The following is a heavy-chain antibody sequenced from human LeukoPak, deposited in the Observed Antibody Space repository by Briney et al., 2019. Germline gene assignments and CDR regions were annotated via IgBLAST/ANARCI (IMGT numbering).Heavy chain of an antibody. D-gene: IGHD3-22*01. V-gene: IGHV3-7*01. J-gene: IGHJ4*02. Sequence: GGSLRLSCAASGFTFSHYWMSWVRQAPGKGLEWVANIKQDGSEKYYVDSVKGRFTISRDNAKNSLYLQMNSLRAEDTAVYYCARDNWTYYYDSSGPYYFGYWGQGTLVSVSS. CDR3: ARDNWTYYYDSSGPYYFGY. CDR2: IKQDGSEK. CDR1: GFTFSHYW.